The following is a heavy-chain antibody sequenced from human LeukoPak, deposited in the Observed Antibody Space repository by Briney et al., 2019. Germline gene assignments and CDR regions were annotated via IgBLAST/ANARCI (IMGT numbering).Heavy chain of an antibody. V-gene: IGHV1-69*06. CDR2: IIPIFGTA. CDR1: GGTFSSYA. J-gene: IGHJ4*02. CDR3: AGGSAGYSYFDY. Sequence: GASVKVSCKASGGTFSSYAISWVRQAPGQGLEWMGGIIPIFGTANYAQKFQGRVTITADKSTSTAYMELSSLRSEDTAVYYCAGGSAGYSYFDYWGQGTLVTVSS. D-gene: IGHD3-22*01.